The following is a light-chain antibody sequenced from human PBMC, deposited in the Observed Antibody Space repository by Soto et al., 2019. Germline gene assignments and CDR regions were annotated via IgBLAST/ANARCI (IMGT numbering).Light chain of an antibody. Sequence: EIVMTQSPATLSVSPWERATXSXRASQSVATNLAWYQQKPGQPPRLLIYGASTRATGIPARFSGSGSGTDFTLTISRLEPEDFAVYYCQQYGNSPITFGQGTRLEIK. CDR1: QSVATN. CDR3: QQYGNSPIT. J-gene: IGKJ5*01. V-gene: IGKV3-15*01. CDR2: GAS.